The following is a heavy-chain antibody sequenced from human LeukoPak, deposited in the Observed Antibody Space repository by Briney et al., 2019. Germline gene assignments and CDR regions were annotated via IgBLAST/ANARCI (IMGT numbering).Heavy chain of an antibody. D-gene: IGHD3-9*01. Sequence: GGSLRLSCAASGFTFSNAWMSWVRQAPGKGLEWVGRIKSKTDGGTTDYAAPVKGRFTISRDDSKNTLYLQMNSVRAEDTAVYHCANFEGSSQAFHIWGQGAMVTVSS. CDR1: GFTFSNAW. V-gene: IGHV3-15*01. CDR3: ANFEGSSQAFHI. J-gene: IGHJ3*01. CDR2: IKSKTDGGTT.